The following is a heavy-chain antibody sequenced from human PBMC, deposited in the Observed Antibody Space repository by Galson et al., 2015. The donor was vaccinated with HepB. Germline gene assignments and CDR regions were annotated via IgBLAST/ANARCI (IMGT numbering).Heavy chain of an antibody. J-gene: IGHJ6*02. CDR1: GGSISRSRDY. D-gene: IGHD6-6*01. CDR2: LYYSGST. Sequence: ETLSLTCTVSGGSISRSRDYWGWIRQPPGKGLEWIGSLYYSGSTYYNPSLKSRVTISVDTSKNQFSLKLSSVTAADTAVYYCARHPPQLARGVIGLSFLADYGMDVWGQGTTVTVSS. CDR3: ARHPPQLARGVIGLSFLADYGMDV. V-gene: IGHV4-39*01.